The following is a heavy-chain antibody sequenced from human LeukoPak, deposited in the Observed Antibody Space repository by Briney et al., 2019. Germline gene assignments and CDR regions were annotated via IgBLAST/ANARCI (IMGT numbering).Heavy chain of an antibody. D-gene: IGHD2-21*02. CDR2: ISGSGGST. CDR3: AKGPLGVVTATNFDY. CDR1: GFTFSSYS. V-gene: IGHV3-23*01. J-gene: IGHJ4*02. Sequence: GGSLRLSCAASGFTFSSYSMNWVRQAPGKGLEWVSAISGSGGSTYYADSVKGRFTISRDNSKNTLYLQMNSLRAEDTAVYYCAKGPLGVVTATNFDYWGQGTLVTVSS.